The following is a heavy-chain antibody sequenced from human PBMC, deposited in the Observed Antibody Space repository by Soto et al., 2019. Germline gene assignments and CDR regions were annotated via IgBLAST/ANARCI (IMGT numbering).Heavy chain of an antibody. D-gene: IGHD3-22*01. CDR3: ASSSAATPTYYYDGSGFVAY. J-gene: IGHJ4*02. CDR2: IYSGGST. CDR1: GFTVSSNY. Sequence: PGGSLRLSCAASGFTVSSNYMSWVRQAPGKGLEWVSVIYSGGSTYYADSVKGRFTISRDNSKNTLYLQMNSLRAEDTAVYYCASSSAATPTYYYDGSGFVAYWGQGTLVTVSS. V-gene: IGHV3-53*05.